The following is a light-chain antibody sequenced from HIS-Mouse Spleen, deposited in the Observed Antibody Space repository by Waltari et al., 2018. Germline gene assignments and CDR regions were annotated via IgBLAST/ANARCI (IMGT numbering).Light chain of an antibody. CDR3: QVWDSSSDHVV. Sequence: SYVLTQPPSVSVAPGKTARITCGGNNIGSKSVHWYQQKPCKAPVMVGYDDSDRPSGIPERFSSSDSGNTATLTSRRVEAGDEADYYCQVWDSSSDHVVFGGGTKLTVL. CDR2: DDS. V-gene: IGLV3-21*03. CDR1: NIGSKS. J-gene: IGLJ2*01.